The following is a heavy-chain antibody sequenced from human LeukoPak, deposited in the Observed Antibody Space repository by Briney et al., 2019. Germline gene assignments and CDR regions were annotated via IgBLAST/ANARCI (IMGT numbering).Heavy chain of an antibody. CDR2: IYYSGST. CDR3: ASWGDYYGSGHRNAFDI. J-gene: IGHJ3*02. D-gene: IGHD3-10*01. V-gene: IGHV4-59*01. Sequence: SETLSLTCTVSGGSISSYYWSWIRQPPGKGLEWIGYIYYSGSTNYNPPLKSRVTISVDTSKNQFSLKLSSVTAADTAVYYCASWGDYYGSGHRNAFDIWGQGTMVTVSS. CDR1: GGSISSYY.